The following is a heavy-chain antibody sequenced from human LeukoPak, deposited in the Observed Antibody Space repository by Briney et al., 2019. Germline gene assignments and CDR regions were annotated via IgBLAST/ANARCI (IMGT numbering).Heavy chain of an antibody. CDR3: ATVGIGNCCGGSCCYNWYYYYYMDV. J-gene: IGHJ6*03. CDR1: GGSISSHY. V-gene: IGHV4-59*11. CDR2: IYYSGST. D-gene: IGHD2-15*01. Sequence: SETLSLTCTVPGGSISSHYWSWIRQPPGKGLEWIGYIYYSGSTNYNPSLKSRVTISVDTSKNQFSLKLSSVTAADTAVYYCATVGIGNCCGGSCCYNWYYYYYMDVWGKGTTVTVSS.